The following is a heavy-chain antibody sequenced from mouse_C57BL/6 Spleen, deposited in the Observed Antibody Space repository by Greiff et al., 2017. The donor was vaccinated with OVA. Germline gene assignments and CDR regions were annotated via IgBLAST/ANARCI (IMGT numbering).Heavy chain of an antibody. Sequence: VQLQQSGAELVKPGASVKLSCTASGFNIKDSYMHWVKQRTEQGLEWIGRIDPDDGETKYAPKFQGTATITAATSSNTANQELSSLTSEDTAVYDCAREGGGYYEGFADWGEGKLVTVSA. CDR2: IDPDDGET. CDR1: GFNIKDSY. CDR3: AREGGGYYEGFAD. D-gene: IGHD2-3*01. V-gene: IGHV14-2*01. J-gene: IGHJ3*01.